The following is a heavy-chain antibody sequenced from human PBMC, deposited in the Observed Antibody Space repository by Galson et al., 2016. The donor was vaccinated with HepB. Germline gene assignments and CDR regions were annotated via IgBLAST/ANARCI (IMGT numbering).Heavy chain of an antibody. J-gene: IGHJ1*01. V-gene: IGHV3-72*01. CDR3: ARAALTVPGTRYFPH. CDR2: TRNRARSYTT. Sequence: SLRLSCAASGFILSDYYMGWVRQAPGKGLEWVGRTRNRARSYTTDYAASVKGRFTISRDNSKRSVYLQMDGLKPEDTAVYYCARAALTVPGTRYFPHWGQGTLVIVSS. CDR1: GFILSDYY. D-gene: IGHD1-7*01.